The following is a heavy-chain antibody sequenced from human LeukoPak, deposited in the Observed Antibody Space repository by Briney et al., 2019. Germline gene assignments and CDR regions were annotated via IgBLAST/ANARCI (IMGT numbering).Heavy chain of an antibody. Sequence: GGSLRLSRAASGFTVSSNYMSWVRQAPGKGLEWVSVIYSGGSTYYADSVKGRFTISRDNSKNTLYLQMNSLRAEDTAVYYCAYSSGRWSFDYWGQGTLVTVSS. CDR2: IYSGGST. V-gene: IGHV3-66*01. D-gene: IGHD6-19*01. J-gene: IGHJ4*02. CDR3: AYSSGRWSFDY. CDR1: GFTVSSNY.